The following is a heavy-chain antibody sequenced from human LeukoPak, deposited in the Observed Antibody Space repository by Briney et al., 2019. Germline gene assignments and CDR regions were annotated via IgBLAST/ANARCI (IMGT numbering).Heavy chain of an antibody. Sequence: ASVKVSCKASGYTFTSYYMHWVRQAPGQGLEWMGIINPSGGSTSYAQKFQGRVTMTRDMSTSTVYMELSGLRSEDTAVYYCARVSYDILTGDYYMDVWGKGTTVTVSS. CDR3: ARVSYDILTGDYYMDV. CDR2: INPSGGST. J-gene: IGHJ6*03. D-gene: IGHD3-9*01. V-gene: IGHV1-46*01. CDR1: GYTFTSYY.